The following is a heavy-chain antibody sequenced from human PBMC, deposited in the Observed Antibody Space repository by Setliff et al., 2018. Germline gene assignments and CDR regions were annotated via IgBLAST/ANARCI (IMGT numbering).Heavy chain of an antibody. Sequence: SETLSLTCTVPGGSISSISYYWGWIRQPPGKGLEWIGTVSDSGTTYYNPSLKSRVTIFVDTSKNQFSLNLNSVTAADTGVYYCARCRYQVPYDYWGQGILVTVSS. CDR3: ARCRYQVPYDY. J-gene: IGHJ4*02. D-gene: IGHD2-2*01. V-gene: IGHV4-39*01. CDR1: GGSISSISYY. CDR2: VSDSGTT.